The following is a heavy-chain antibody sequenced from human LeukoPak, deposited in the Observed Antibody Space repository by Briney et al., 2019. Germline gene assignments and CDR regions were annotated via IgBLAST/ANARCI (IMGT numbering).Heavy chain of an antibody. J-gene: IGHJ4*02. CDR3: ARDVRYSSSSDDVDY. V-gene: IGHV3-21*01. CDR2: VSSSSSYI. Sequence: GGSLRLSCAASGFTFSSYWMSWVRQAPGKGRGWGSSVSSSSSYIYYADSVKGRFTISRDNAKNSLYLQMNSLRAEDTAEYYCARDVRYSSSSDDVDYWGQGTLVTVSS. CDR1: GFTFSSYW. D-gene: IGHD6-6*01.